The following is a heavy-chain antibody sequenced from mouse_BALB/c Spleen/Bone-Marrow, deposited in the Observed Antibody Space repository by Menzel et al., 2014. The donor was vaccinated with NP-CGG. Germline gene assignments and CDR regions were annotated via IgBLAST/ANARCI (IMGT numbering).Heavy chain of an antibody. CDR1: GNTSTSYD. CDR3: VRSRLRDWYFDV. Sequence: VKLMESGVELVKPGASVKLSCKASGNTSTSYDINWVRQRPEQGLEWLGWIFPGDSTTKYNEKFKGKATLSTDKSSSTVHMQLSRLTSEDSAVYFCVRSRLRDWYFDVWGAGTTVTISS. CDR2: IFPGDSTT. J-gene: IGHJ1*01. D-gene: IGHD1-2*01. V-gene: IGHV1S56*01.